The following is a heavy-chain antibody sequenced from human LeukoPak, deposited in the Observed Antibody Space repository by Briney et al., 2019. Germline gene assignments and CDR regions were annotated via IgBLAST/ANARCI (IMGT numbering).Heavy chain of an antibody. CDR3: ARGLSRGVDYDSSGYYYQNAGFDY. CDR1: GYTFTGYY. CDR2: INPNSGGT. D-gene: IGHD3-22*01. V-gene: IGHV1-2*02. J-gene: IGHJ4*02. Sequence: ASVTVSCKASGYTFTGYYMHWVRQAPGQGLEWMGWINPNSGGTNYAQKFQGRVTMTRDTSISTAYMELSRLRSDDTAVYYCARGLSRGVDYDSSGYYYQNAGFDYWGQGTLVTVSS.